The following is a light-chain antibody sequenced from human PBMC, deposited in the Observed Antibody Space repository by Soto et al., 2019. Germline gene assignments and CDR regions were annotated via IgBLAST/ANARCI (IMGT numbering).Light chain of an antibody. CDR1: QSVLYSPNNKNY. Sequence: DIVMTQSPDSLAVSLGERATINCKSSQSVLYSPNNKNYLAWYQQKPGQPPKLLIYWASTRESGVPDRFSGSGSGTDLTLTISSLQTEDVAVYYCQQYYSTPWTFGQGTKVEMK. CDR2: WAS. V-gene: IGKV4-1*01. CDR3: QQYYSTPWT. J-gene: IGKJ1*01.